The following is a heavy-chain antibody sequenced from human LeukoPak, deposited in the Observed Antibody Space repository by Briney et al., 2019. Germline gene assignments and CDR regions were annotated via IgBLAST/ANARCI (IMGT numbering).Heavy chain of an antibody. J-gene: IGHJ5*02. CDR3: ASLSSGSYNWFDP. CDR2: IYYSGST. Sequence: KSSETLSLTCTVSGGSISGSYWNWIRQPPGKGLEWIGYIYYSGSTNYNPSLKSRVTLSVDTSKNQFSLKLSSVTAADTAVYYCASLSSGSYNWFDPWGRGTLVTVSS. D-gene: IGHD1-26*01. CDR1: GGSISGSY. V-gene: IGHV4-59*01.